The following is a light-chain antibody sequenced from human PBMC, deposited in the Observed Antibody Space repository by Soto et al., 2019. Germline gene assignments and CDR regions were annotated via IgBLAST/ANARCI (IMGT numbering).Light chain of an antibody. CDR1: SSNIGDNY. CDR3: ATWDGSLPGEV. J-gene: IGLJ2*01. Sequence: QSVLTQSPSVSAAPGQQVTISCSGSSSNIGDNYVSWYQRLPGTAPKLLIYDNNKRPSGILGRFSGSKSGTSGTLDITGLLTGDEAVYYCATWDGSLPGEVFGGGTQLTVL. CDR2: DNN. V-gene: IGLV1-51*01.